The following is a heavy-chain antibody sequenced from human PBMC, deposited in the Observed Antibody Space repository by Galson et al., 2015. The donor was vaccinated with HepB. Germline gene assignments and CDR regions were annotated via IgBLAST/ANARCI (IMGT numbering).Heavy chain of an antibody. Sequence: SLRLSCAASGFSLTDNYMTWVRQAPGKGLEWVSVIYSTGTTYYADSVKGRFTISKDNYKNTLFLHMNSLRAGDTAVYYCARGVTAAGSFDYWGQGIRVTVSS. D-gene: IGHD6-13*01. CDR2: IYSTGTT. J-gene: IGHJ4*02. CDR1: GFSLTDNY. CDR3: ARGVTAAGSFDY. V-gene: IGHV3-53*01.